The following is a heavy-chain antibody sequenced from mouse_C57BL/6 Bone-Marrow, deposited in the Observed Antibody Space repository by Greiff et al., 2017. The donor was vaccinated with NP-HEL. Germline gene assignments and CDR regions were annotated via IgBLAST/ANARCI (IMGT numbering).Heavy chain of an antibody. V-gene: IGHV5-15*01. CDR2: ISNLAYSI. Sequence: EVQVVESGGGLVQPGGSLKLSCAASGFTFSDYGMAWVRQAPRKGPEWVAFISNLAYSIYYADTVTGRFTISRENAKNTLYLEMSSLRSEDTAMYYCARYYYGAPMDYWGQGTSVTFSS. CDR3: ARYYYGAPMDY. D-gene: IGHD1-1*01. J-gene: IGHJ4*01. CDR1: GFTFSDYG.